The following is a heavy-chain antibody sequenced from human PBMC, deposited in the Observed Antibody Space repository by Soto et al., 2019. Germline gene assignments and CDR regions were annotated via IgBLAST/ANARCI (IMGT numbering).Heavy chain of an antibody. V-gene: IGHV5-51*01. D-gene: IGHD3-16*01. J-gene: IGHJ6*02. Sequence: GESLRISCKGSGYSFTSYWIGWVRQMPGKGLEWMGIIYPGDSDTRYSPSFQGQVTISADKSISTAYLQWSSLKASDTAMYYCASSSAGLGYGMDVWGQGTTVSVSS. CDR1: GYSFTSYW. CDR2: IYPGDSDT. CDR3: ASSSAGLGYGMDV.